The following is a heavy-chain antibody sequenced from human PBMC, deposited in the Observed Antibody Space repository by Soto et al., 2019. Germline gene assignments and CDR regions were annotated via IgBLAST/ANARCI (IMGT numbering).Heavy chain of an antibody. CDR3: ARDLGESGWSSDGFDP. Sequence: GGSLRLSCAASGFTFSTYSMTWVRQAPGKGLVWVSRINSDGSSTSYADSVKGRFTISRDNTKNTLYLQMNSLRAEDTAVYYCARDLGESGWSSDGFDPWGQGTLVTVSS. CDR2: INSDGSST. CDR1: GFTFSTYS. J-gene: IGHJ5*02. V-gene: IGHV3-74*01. D-gene: IGHD6-19*01.